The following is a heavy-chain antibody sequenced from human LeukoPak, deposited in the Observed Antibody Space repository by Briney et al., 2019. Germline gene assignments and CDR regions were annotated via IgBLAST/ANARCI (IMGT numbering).Heavy chain of an antibody. Sequence: GGSLPLSCSVSGFTFSTYVMHWVRQAPGKGLEYVSAISSNGDNTYYADSVKGRFTISRDNSKNTLYLQMSSLRADDTAVYYCVRGTGYWGQGTLVTVSS. CDR1: GFTFSTYV. CDR3: VRGTGY. CDR2: ISSNGDNT. V-gene: IGHV3-64D*06. J-gene: IGHJ4*02.